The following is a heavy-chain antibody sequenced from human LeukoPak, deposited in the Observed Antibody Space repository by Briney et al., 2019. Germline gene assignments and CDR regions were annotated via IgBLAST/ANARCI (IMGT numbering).Heavy chain of an antibody. D-gene: IGHD1-26*01. CDR1: GGSISSYY. J-gene: IGHJ6*02. CDR2: IYYSGST. Sequence: SETLSLTCIVSGGSISSYYWSWIRQPPGKGLEWIGYIYYSGSTNYNPSLKSRVTISVDTSKNQFSLKLSFVTAADTAVYYCARGGREDGGYYYGMDVWGQGTTVTVSS. V-gene: IGHV4-59*01. CDR3: ARGGREDGGYYYGMDV.